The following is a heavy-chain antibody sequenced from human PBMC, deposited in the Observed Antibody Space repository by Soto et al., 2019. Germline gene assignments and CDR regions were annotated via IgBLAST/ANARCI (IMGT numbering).Heavy chain of an antibody. V-gene: IGHV4-59*03. J-gene: IGHJ4*02. CDR1: VASISSYY. CDR3: APNNHFDS. CDR2: ISSSGS. Sequence: SETLSLTCTFSVASISSYYWSCIRQPPGKGLEWIGYISSSGSNYNPSLKSRVTISLDTSKNEFSLKLTSVTAADTAVYYCAPNNHFDSWGRGTLVNLSS.